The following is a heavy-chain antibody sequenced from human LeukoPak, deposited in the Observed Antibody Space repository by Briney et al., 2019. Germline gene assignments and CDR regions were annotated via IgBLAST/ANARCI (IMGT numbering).Heavy chain of an antibody. D-gene: IGHD2-2*01. J-gene: IGHJ6*03. V-gene: IGHV1-2*02. Sequence: ASVNVSCKASGYTFTDYYIHWVRQAPGQGLEWLGWISPNSGGRSFAQKFQGRVTMTRRTSISTTYFELSRLRSGATAGYYCARGGGGCSSASCSWTDYFYYMDVWGTGTTVTVSS. CDR3: ARGGGGCSSASCSWTDYFYYMDV. CDR2: ISPNSGGR. CDR1: GYTFTDYY.